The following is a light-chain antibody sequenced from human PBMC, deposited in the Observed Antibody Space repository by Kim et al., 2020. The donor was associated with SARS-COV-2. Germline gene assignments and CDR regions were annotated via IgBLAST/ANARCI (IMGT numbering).Light chain of an antibody. J-gene: IGLJ2*01. CDR1: TSDIGTYNL. CDR2: EAI. CDR3: CSYAGNYIVI. Sequence: QSITISCTGTTSDIGTYNLVSWYQQHPGKAPKLLIYEAIKRPSGISNRFSGSKSGNTASLTISGLQAEDESDYYCCSYAGNYIVIFGGGTKLTVL. V-gene: IGLV2-23*01.